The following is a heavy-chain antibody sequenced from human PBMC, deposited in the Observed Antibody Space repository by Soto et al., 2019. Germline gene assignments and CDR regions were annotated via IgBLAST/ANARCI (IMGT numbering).Heavy chain of an antibody. CDR1: GGTFSSYA. J-gene: IGHJ6*02. CDR3: ARVGGSGIYYYYGMDV. D-gene: IGHD6-19*01. CDR2: IIPIFGTA. Sequence: GASVKVSCKASGGTFSSYAISWVRQAPGQGLEWMGGIIPIFGTANYAQKFQGRVTITADKSTSTAYMELSSLRSEDTAVYYCARVGGSGIYYYYGMDVWGQGTTVTVSS. V-gene: IGHV1-69*06.